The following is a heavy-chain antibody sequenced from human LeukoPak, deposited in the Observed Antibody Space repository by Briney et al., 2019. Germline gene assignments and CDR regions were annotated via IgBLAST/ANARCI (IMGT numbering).Heavy chain of an antibody. CDR2: ISYDGSNT. Sequence: GGSLRLSCAASGFIFNSFGMYWVRQAPGKGLEWVAVISYDGSNTYYVASVKGRFTISRDNSKNTLYLQMNSLTTEDTAVYYCAKEGAGGSSYYFESRGQGTLVTVSS. CDR3: AKEGAGGSSYYFES. CDR1: GFIFNSFG. V-gene: IGHV3-30*18. D-gene: IGHD2-15*01. J-gene: IGHJ4*02.